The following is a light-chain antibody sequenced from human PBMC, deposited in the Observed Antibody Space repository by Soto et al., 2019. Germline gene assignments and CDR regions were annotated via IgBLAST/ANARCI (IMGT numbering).Light chain of an antibody. CDR3: QQFGSSPGFT. CDR2: GAS. V-gene: IGKV3-20*01. J-gene: IGKJ3*01. CDR1: QSINSRY. Sequence: EIVLTQSPGTLSLSPGERATLSCRASQSINSRYLAWYQQKPGQAPRLLIYGASSRATGIPARFSGSGSGTDFTLTISRLEPEDFAVYYCQQFGSSPGFTFGPATKVDIK.